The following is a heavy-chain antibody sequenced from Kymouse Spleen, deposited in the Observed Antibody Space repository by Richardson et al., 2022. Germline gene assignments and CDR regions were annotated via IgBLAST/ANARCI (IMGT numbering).Heavy chain of an antibody. CDR3: ARHSGRKDYYYYYGMDV. V-gene: IGHV4-34*01. Sequence: QVQLQQWGAGLLKPSETLSLTCAVYGGSFSGYYWSWIRQPPGKGLEWIGEINHSGSTNYNPSLKSRVTISVDTSKNQFSLKLSSVTAADTAVYYCARHSGRKDYYYYYGMDVWGQGTTVTVSS. CDR1: GGSFSGYY. D-gene: IGHD1-26*01. J-gene: IGHJ6*02. CDR2: INHSGST.